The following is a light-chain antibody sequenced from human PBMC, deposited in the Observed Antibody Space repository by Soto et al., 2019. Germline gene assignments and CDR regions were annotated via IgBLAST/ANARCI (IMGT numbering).Light chain of an antibody. J-gene: IGLJ2*01. V-gene: IGLV2-11*01. CDR2: DVT. CDR3: CSYAGSSTFVV. CDR1: SSDVGGYNY. Sequence: QSALTQPRSVSGSPGQSVTISCTGTSSDVGGYNYVSWYQQHPGKAPKLMIYDVTKRPSGVPDRFSGSKSGNTASLTISGLQAEDDDDYFCCSYAGSSTFVVFGGGTKHTVL.